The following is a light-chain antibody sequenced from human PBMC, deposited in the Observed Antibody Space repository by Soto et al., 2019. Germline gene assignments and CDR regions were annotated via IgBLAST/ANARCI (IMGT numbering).Light chain of an antibody. CDR3: SSYTRSSICV. V-gene: IGLV2-14*01. Sequence: QSALTQPASVSGSPGESITISCSGTTSDVGGHNFVSWFQQHPGKAPKMMIYAVDQRPSGVSIRFSGSKSGNTASLTISGLQTEDEADYYCSSYTRSSICVFGGGTKLTVL. J-gene: IGLJ3*02. CDR1: TSDVGGHNF. CDR2: AVD.